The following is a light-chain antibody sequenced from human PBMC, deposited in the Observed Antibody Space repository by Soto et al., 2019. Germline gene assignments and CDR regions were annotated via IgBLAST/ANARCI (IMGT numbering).Light chain of an antibody. CDR2: DVS. J-gene: IGKJ1*01. Sequence: EIVLTQSPGTLSLSPGERATLSCRSSQSVSSNYLAWYQQKPDQAPRLVIYDVSGRATGIPDGFSGSGSGTDFTITISRLEPEDFAVYYCQQYGSSPTFGEGTKVEIK. CDR3: QQYGSSPT. CDR1: QSVSSNY. V-gene: IGKV3-20*01.